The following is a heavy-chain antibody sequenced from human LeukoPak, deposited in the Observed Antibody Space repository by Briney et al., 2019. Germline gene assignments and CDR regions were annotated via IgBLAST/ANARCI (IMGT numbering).Heavy chain of an antibody. J-gene: IGHJ4*02. V-gene: IGHV1-69*05. D-gene: IGHD4-23*01. CDR1: GGTFSSYA. CDR2: IIPIFGTA. CDR3: ASIMGYGGNGGARY. Sequence: SVKVSCKASGGTFSSYAISWVRQAPGQGLEWMGRIIPIFGTANCAQKFQGRVTITTDESTSTAYMELSSLRSEDTAVYYCASIMGYGGNGGARYWGQGTLVTVSS.